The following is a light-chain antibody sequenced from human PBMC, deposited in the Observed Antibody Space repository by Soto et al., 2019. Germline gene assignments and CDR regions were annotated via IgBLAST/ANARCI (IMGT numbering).Light chain of an antibody. CDR3: QQYYRAPRT. J-gene: IGKJ2*01. CDR1: RSLFYSPHNKSY. CDR2: WSS. Sequence: DIVMTQSPDSLAVSLGERATINCTSGRSLFYSPHNKSYLAWYQQKVGQPPQMLIYWSSTRESGVPDRFRGSGSGTDLPLTISSLQADDVAVYYCQQYYRAPRTFGQGTKVE. V-gene: IGKV4-1*01.